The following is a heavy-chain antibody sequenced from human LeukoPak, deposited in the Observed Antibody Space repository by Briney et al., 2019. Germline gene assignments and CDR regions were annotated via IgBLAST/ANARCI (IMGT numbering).Heavy chain of an antibody. CDR1: GFTFTSSA. CDR2: IVVGSGNT. Sequence: GASVKVSCKASGFTFTSSAVQWVRQARGQRLEWIGWIVVGSGNTNYAQKFQERVTITRDMSTSTAYMELSSLRSEDTAVYYCAAEPDIVVVPAAGTYYYYMDVWGKGTTVTVSS. V-gene: IGHV1-58*01. D-gene: IGHD2-2*01. CDR3: AAEPDIVVVPAAGTYYYYMDV. J-gene: IGHJ6*03.